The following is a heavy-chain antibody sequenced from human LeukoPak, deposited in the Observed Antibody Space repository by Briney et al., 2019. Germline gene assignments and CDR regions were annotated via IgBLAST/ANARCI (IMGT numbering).Heavy chain of an antibody. V-gene: IGHV4-59*02. J-gene: IGHJ3*02. CDR2: IYYSGST. CDR3: AKFGSRWLGAFDI. CDR1: GGSVSSYY. D-gene: IGHD5-24*01. Sequence: SETLSLTCTVSGGSVSSYYWSWIRQPPGKGLEWIGYIYYSGSTNYNPSLKSRVAILVDTSKNQFSLKLTSVTAADTAVYYCAKFGSRWLGAFDIWGQGTMVTVSS.